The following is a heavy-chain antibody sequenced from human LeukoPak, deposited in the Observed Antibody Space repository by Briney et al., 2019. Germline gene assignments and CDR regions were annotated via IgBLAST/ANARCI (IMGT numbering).Heavy chain of an antibody. J-gene: IGHJ4*02. V-gene: IGHV1-2*02. D-gene: IGHD3-3*01. CDR3: ARDSGGPVFGVVIRIQGSDY. CDR2: INPNSGGT. CDR1: GYTFTGYY. Sequence: PQASVKVSCKASGYTFTGYYMHWVRQAPGQGLEWMGWINPNSGGTNYAQKFQGRVTMTRDTSISTAYMELSRLRSDDTAVYYCARDSGGPVFGVVIRIQGSDYWGQGTLVTVSS.